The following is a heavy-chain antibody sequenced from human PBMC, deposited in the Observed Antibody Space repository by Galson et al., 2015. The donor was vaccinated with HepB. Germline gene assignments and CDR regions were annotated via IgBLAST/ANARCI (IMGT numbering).Heavy chain of an antibody. J-gene: IGHJ5*02. CDR1: GFSLSTSGVG. D-gene: IGHD6-13*01. V-gene: IGHV2-5*01. CDR2: IYWNDDK. Sequence: ALVKPTQTLTLTCTFSGFSLSTSGVGVGWIRQPPGKALEWLALIYWNDDKRHSPSLKSRLTITKDTSKNQVLLTMTNMDPMDTATYYCAHRPIPAAGTFWLDPWGQGTLVTVSS. CDR3: AHRPIPAAGTFWLDP.